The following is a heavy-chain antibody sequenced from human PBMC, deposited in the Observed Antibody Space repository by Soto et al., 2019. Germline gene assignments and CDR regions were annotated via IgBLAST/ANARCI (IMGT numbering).Heavy chain of an antibody. Sequence: AASVKVSCKASGYTFTNYYMHWVRQAPGQGLEWIGWINPNTGGTNYAQKFQGRVTMTRDTSVSTAYMELSRLRSDDTALYYCARAITFGTLMDVWGQGTTVTVSS. D-gene: IGHD1-20*01. CDR2: INPNTGGT. V-gene: IGHV1-2*02. CDR3: ARAITFGTLMDV. J-gene: IGHJ6*02. CDR1: GYTFTNYY.